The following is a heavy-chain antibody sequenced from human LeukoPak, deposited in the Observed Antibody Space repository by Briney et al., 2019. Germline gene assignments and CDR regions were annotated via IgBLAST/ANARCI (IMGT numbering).Heavy chain of an antibody. CDR2: ISSSGSTI. CDR3: ARAASSDHVVVTASPSYYYYYGMDV. CDR1: GFTFSDYY. J-gene: IGHJ6*02. D-gene: IGHD2-21*02. V-gene: IGHV3-11*01. Sequence: PGGSLRLSCAASGFTFSDYYMSWIRQAPGKGLEWVSYISSSGSTIYYADSVKGRFTISRDNAKNSLYLQMNSLRAEDTAVYYCARAASSDHVVVTASPSYYYYYGMDVWGQGTTVTVSS.